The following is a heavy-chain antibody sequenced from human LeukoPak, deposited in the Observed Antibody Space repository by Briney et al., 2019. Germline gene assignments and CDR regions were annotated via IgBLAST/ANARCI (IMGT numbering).Heavy chain of an antibody. CDR1: GFTFSSYW. J-gene: IGHJ4*02. CDR2: INTDEIST. Sequence: GGSRRLSCAASGFTFSSYWMHWVRQAPGKGLVWVSRINTDEISTTYADSVKGRFTISRDNAKDTLYQQMNSLRAEDTAVYYCAREVSLSSSRHFDYWGQGTLVTVSS. V-gene: IGHV3-74*01. D-gene: IGHD6-6*01. CDR3: AREVSLSSSRHFDY.